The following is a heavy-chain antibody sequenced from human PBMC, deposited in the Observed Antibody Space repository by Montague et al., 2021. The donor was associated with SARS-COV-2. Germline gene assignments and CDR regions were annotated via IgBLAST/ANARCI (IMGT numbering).Heavy chain of an antibody. Sequence: SLRLSCAVSGFTISSYAMSWVRQPPGKGLEWVSAISGSGCTYYADSVKGRFTISRDNSKNTPYLQVNSLRAEDTAVYYCAPPVGASYHFDYWGQGTLVTVSS. D-gene: IGHD1-26*01. V-gene: IGHV3-23*01. CDR3: APPVGASYHFDY. CDR1: GFTISSYA. CDR2: ISGSGCT. J-gene: IGHJ4*02.